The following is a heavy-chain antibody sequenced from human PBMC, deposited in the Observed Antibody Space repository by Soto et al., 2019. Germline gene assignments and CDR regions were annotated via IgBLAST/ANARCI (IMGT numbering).Heavy chain of an antibody. CDR1: GFTFDDYA. V-gene: IGHV3-9*01. CDR3: AKDTADTRDTYYYYYYYMDV. Sequence: GGSLRLSCAASGFTFDDYAMHWVRQAPGKGLEWVSSISWNSGSIGYADSVKGRFTISRDNAKNSLYLQMNILKTEDTALYYCAKDTADTRDTYYYYYYYMDVWGKGTTVTVSS. D-gene: IGHD2-2*01. CDR2: ISWNSGSI. J-gene: IGHJ6*03.